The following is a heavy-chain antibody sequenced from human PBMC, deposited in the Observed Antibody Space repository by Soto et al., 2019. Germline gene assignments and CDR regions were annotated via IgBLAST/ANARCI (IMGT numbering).Heavy chain of an antibody. V-gene: IGHV4-59*01. J-gene: IGHJ6*02. D-gene: IGHD2-2*03. Sequence: SETLSLTCTVSGGSISSYYWSWIRQPPGKGLEWIGYIYYSGSTNYNPSLKSRVTISVDTSKNQFSLKLSSVTAADTPVYYCARDQSGYSSSTSCYSWGYYGMDVWDRGTTVAVSS. CDR3: ARDQSGYSSSTSCYSWGYYGMDV. CDR2: IYYSGST. CDR1: GGSISSYY.